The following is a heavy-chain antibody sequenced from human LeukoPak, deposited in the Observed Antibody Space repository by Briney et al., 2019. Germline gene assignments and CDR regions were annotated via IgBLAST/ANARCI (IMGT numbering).Heavy chain of an antibody. CDR1: GYTFTSYA. CDR2: INAGNGNT. J-gene: IGHJ6*02. CDR3: ARDQLWFGELYGMDV. D-gene: IGHD3-10*01. V-gene: IGHV1-3*01. Sequence: ASVTVSCKASGYTFTSYAMHWVRQAPGQRLEWMGWINAGNGNTKYSQKFQGRVTITRDTSASTAYMELSSLRSEDTAVYYCARDQLWFGELYGMDVWGQGTTVTVSS.